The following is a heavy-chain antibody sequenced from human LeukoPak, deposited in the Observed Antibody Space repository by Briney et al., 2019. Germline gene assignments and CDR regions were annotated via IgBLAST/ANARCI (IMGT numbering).Heavy chain of an antibody. V-gene: IGHV3-30*04. CDR1: GFTFRSYA. CDR3: AELGITMIGGV. CDR2: ISYDGSNK. Sequence: GGSLRLSCAASGFTFRSYAIHWVRQAQGKGLEWVAVISYDGSNKYYADSVKGRFTISRDNAKNSLYLQMNSLRAEDTAVYYCAELGITMIGGVWGKGTTVTISS. J-gene: IGHJ6*04. D-gene: IGHD3-10*02.